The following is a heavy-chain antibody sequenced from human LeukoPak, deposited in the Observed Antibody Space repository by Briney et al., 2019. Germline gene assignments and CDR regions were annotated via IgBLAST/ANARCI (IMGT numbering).Heavy chain of an antibody. CDR1: GYTFTSYY. D-gene: IGHD4-23*01. V-gene: IGHV1-46*01. CDR3: AREGRKDGGENDSSLDY. Sequence: GASVTVSCKASGYTFTSYYMQWVRQAPGQGLEWMGLINPSGGSTSYAQKFQGRVTMTRDTSTSTVYMDLSSLRSEDTAVYYCAREGRKDGGENDSSLDYWGQGTLVTVSS. J-gene: IGHJ4*02. CDR2: INPSGGST.